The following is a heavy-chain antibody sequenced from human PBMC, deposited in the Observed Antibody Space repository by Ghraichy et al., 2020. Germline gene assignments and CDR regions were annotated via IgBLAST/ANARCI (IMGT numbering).Heavy chain of an antibody. V-gene: IGHV4-34*01. CDR3: ARGDDILTGLPTGPRYFDY. J-gene: IGHJ4*02. CDR1: GGSFSGYY. D-gene: IGHD3-9*01. CDR2: INHSGST. Sequence: SQTLSLTCAVYGGSFSGYYWSWIRQPPGKGLEWIGEINHSGSTNYNPSLKSRVTISVDTSKNQFSLKLSSVTAADTAVYYCARGDDILTGLPTGPRYFDYWGQGTLVTVSS.